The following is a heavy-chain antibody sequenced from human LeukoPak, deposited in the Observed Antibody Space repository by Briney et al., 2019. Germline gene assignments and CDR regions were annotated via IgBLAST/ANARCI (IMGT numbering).Heavy chain of an antibody. CDR1: GGTFSSYA. Sequence: ASVKVSCKASGGTFSSYAISWVRQAPGQGLEWMGGIIPIFGTANYAQKFQGRVTITTDESTSTAYMELSSLRSENTAVYYCARGGAVAGTRPYYYYYMDVWGKGTTVTVSS. CDR3: ARGGAVAGTRPYYYYYMDV. CDR2: IIPIFGTA. J-gene: IGHJ6*03. V-gene: IGHV1-69*05. D-gene: IGHD6-19*01.